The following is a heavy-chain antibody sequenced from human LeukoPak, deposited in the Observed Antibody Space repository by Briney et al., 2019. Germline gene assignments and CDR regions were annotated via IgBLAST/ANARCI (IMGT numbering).Heavy chain of an antibody. D-gene: IGHD2-15*01. Sequence: SETLSLTCTVSGGSVSSSSYYWGWIRQPPGKGLEWIGYIYYSGSTNYNPSLKSRVTISVDTSKNQFSLKLSSVTAADTAVYYCARGGYCSGGSCYLYYFDYWGQGTLVTVSS. CDR2: IYYSGST. V-gene: IGHV4-61*01. CDR3: ARGGYCSGGSCYLYYFDY. CDR1: GGSVSSSSYY. J-gene: IGHJ4*02.